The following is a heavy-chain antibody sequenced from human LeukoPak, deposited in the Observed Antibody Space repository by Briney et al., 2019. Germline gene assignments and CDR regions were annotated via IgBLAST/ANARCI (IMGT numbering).Heavy chain of an antibody. J-gene: IGHJ4*02. D-gene: IGHD3-22*01. CDR3: AKRDSSGYDYFDY. CDR2: ISPDGSTT. Sequence: RTGGSLRLSCAASGFTFSRYWMHWVRQAPGKGLMWVSRISPDGSTTLYADSVKGRFTISRDNAKNTLYLQMNSLGAEDTAVYYCAKRDSSGYDYFDYWGQGTLVTVSS. V-gene: IGHV3-74*03. CDR1: GFTFSRYW.